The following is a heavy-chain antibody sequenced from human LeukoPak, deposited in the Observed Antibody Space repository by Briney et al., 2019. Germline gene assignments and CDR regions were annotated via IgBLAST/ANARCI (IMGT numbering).Heavy chain of an antibody. J-gene: IGHJ4*02. V-gene: IGHV3-66*01. CDR1: GLIVKNNY. CDR2: IYSGGDT. Sequence: PGGSLRLSCAALGLIVKNNYMIWVRQVPGKGLEWVSVIYSGGDTYYTDSVKGRFTISRDNSKNTLHLQMNSLRVEDTAVYYCARSTRSSSYLGIWYYFDYWGQGTLVTVSS. CDR3: ARSTRSSSYLGIWYYFDY. D-gene: IGHD6-6*01.